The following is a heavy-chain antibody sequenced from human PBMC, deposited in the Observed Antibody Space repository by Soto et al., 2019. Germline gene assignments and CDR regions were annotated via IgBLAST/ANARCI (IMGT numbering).Heavy chain of an antibody. CDR1: GYTFTSYA. CDR3: AREPNYFDY. V-gene: IGHV1-18*01. CDR2: ISAHNGNK. J-gene: IGHJ4*02. Sequence: GASVKVSCKASGYTFTSYAMHWVRQAPGQGLEWMGWISAHNGNKKYAQKLQGRVTMTTDTSTSTAYMELRSLRSDDTAVYYCAREPNYFDYWGQGTLVTVS.